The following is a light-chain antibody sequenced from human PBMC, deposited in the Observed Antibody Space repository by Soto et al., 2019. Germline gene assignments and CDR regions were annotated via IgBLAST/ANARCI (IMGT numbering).Light chain of an antibody. CDR1: QSIGRW. J-gene: IGKJ2*01. Sequence: DIQMTQSPSTLSASVGDRVTITCRASQSIGRWLAWYQQKPGKAPTLLISQASTLQGGVPSRFSGGGCETEFTLAIDRLQPADFATYYCLQYNSYSFGQGTNGEIK. CDR3: LQYNSYS. V-gene: IGKV1-5*03. CDR2: QAS.